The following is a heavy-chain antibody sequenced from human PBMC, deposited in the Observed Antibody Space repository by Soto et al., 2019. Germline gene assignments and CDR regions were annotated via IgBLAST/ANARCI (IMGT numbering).Heavy chain of an antibody. CDR1: GGSFSGYY. CDR3: ARDASGSYPFDY. J-gene: IGHJ4*02. CDR2: INHSGST. Sequence: QVQLQQWGAGLLKPSETLSLTCAVYGGSFSGYYWSWIRQPPGKGLEWIGEINHSGSTNYNPSLQSRVTISVDTSKNQFSLKLSSVTAADTAVYYCARDASGSYPFDYWGQGTLVTVSS. D-gene: IGHD1-26*01. V-gene: IGHV4-34*01.